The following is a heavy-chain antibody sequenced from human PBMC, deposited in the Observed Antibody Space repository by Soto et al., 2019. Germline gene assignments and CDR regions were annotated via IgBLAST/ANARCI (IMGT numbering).Heavy chain of an antibody. Sequence: HPGGSLRLSFAASGFTFSSYWMSWVRQAPGKGLEWVANIKQDGSEKYYVDSVKGRFTISRDNAKNSLYLQMNSLRAEDTAVYYCARGHNGMQWLVQFDYWGQGTLVTVSS. J-gene: IGHJ4*02. D-gene: IGHD6-19*01. CDR2: IKQDGSEK. CDR3: ARGHNGMQWLVQFDY. V-gene: IGHV3-7*05. CDR1: GFTFSSYW.